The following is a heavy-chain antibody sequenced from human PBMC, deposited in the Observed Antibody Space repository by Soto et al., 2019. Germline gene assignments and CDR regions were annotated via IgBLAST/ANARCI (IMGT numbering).Heavy chain of an antibody. D-gene: IGHD3-10*01. CDR3: ARERITMVRGVIGYYYYYGMDV. Sequence: EVQLVESGGGLVQPGGSLRLSCAASGFTFSSYSMNWVRQAPGKGLEWVSYISSSSSTIYYADSVKGRFTISRDNAKNSLYLQMNSLRDEDTAVYYCARERITMVRGVIGYYYYYGMDVWGQGTTVTVSS. CDR1: GFTFSSYS. V-gene: IGHV3-48*02. J-gene: IGHJ6*02. CDR2: ISSSSSTI.